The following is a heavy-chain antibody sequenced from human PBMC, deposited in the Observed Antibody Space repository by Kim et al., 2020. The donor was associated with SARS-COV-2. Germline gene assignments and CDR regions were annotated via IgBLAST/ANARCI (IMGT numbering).Heavy chain of an antibody. V-gene: IGHV4-34*01. CDR2: IHHLGHT. CDR3: AKHDARYCSGGNCWYFDY. D-gene: IGHD2-15*01. CDR1: FGSCSDYD. Sequence: LSLPCSVSFGSCSDYDGGWLRPPPGPGLEWIGEIHHLGHTKQNPSLKSRVTMSVDTSKNQLSLKLTFVTAAETAVYYCAKHDARYCSGGNCWYFDYWGQGTLVTVSS. J-gene: IGHJ4*02.